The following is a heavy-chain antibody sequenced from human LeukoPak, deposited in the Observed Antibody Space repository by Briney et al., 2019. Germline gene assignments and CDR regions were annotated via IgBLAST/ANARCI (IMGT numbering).Heavy chain of an antibody. Sequence: SETLSLTCAVYGGSFSGYCWSWIRQPPGKGLEWIGEINHSGSTNYNPSLKSRVTISVDTSKNQFSLKLSSVTAADTAVYYCARGSTTDIVVVVAAEYPYYFDYWGQGTLVTVSS. CDR1: GGSFSGYC. J-gene: IGHJ4*02. CDR3: ARGSTTDIVVVVAAEYPYYFDY. CDR2: INHSGST. D-gene: IGHD2-15*01. V-gene: IGHV4-34*01.